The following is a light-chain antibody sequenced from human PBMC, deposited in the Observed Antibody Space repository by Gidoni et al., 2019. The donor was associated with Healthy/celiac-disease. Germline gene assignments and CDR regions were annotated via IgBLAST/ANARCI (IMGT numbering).Light chain of an antibody. J-gene: IGKJ4*01. Sequence: EIVLTQSPATLSLSPGERATLSCMASQSVSSYLAWYQQKPGQAPRLLIYDASNRATGIPARFSGSGSGTDFTLTISSLEPEDFAVYYCQQRSNSLTFXGXTKVEIK. CDR1: QSVSSY. V-gene: IGKV3-11*01. CDR3: QQRSNSLT. CDR2: DAS.